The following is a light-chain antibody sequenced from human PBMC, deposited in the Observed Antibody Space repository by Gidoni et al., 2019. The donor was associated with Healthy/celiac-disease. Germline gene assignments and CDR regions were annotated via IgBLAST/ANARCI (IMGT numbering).Light chain of an antibody. CDR2: DAS. CDR1: QDISNY. J-gene: IGKJ3*01. CDR3: QHYDNLPRRVT. Sequence: DLQTTQSPSSLSASVGERVTITCQGSQDISNYLHWYHQKPGKAPKLLIYDASNLETGVPSRFSGSGFGTDFTFTISSLQPEDIATYYCQHYDNLPRRVTFGPGTKVDIK. V-gene: IGKV1-33*01.